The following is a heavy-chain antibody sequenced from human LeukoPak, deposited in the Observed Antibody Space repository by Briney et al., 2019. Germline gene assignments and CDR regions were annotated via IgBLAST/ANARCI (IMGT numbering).Heavy chain of an antibody. V-gene: IGHV4-39*01. Sequence: SETLSLTCTVSGGSISSSSYYWGWIRQPPGKGLEWIGSIYYSGSTYYNPSLKSRVTISVATSKNQFSLKLSSVTAADTAVYYCARLFEWQWLPQGYFDYWGQGTLVTVSS. D-gene: IGHD6-19*01. CDR2: IYYSGST. CDR3: ARLFEWQWLPQGYFDY. J-gene: IGHJ4*02. CDR1: GGSISSSSYY.